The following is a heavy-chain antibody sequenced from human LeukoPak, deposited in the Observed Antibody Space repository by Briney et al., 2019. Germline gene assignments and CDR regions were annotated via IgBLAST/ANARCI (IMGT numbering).Heavy chain of an antibody. J-gene: IGHJ4*02. V-gene: IGHV3-21*01. CDR1: GFTFSHYW. CDR3: AREYDSGSYYNFGY. Sequence: GGSLRLSCAASGFTFSHYWMSWVRQAPGKGLEWVSSISSRSSYIYYADSVKGRFTISRDNAKNSLYLQMNSLRAEDTAVYYCAREYDSGSYYNFGYWGQGTLVTVSS. CDR2: ISSRSSYI. D-gene: IGHD3-10*01.